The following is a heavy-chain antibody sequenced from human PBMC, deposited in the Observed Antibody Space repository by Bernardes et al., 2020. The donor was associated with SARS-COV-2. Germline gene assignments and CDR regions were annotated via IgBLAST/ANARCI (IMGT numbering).Heavy chain of an antibody. CDR3: AKGSFGVELLHAFDI. D-gene: IGHD3-3*01. Sequence: GSLRLSCAASGFTFSDHYMDWVRQAPGKGLEWVGRSRGKGDSYTTEYAASVKGRFTISRDDSKNSVYLQMNSLRAEDTAIYYCAKGSFGVELLHAFDIWGQGTMVTVSS. CDR2: SRGKGDSYTT. J-gene: IGHJ3*02. V-gene: IGHV3-72*01. CDR1: GFTFSDHY.